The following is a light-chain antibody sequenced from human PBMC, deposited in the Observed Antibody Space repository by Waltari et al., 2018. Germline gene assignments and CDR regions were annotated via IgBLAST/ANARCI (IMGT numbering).Light chain of an antibody. CDR1: QSVSSY. CDR3: QQRSNWPPWT. Sequence: EIVLTQSPATLSLSPGERATLSCRASQSVSSYLAWYPQKPGQAPGLLIYDASNRATGIPARFSGSGSGTDFTLTISSLKPEDFAVDYCQQRSNWPPWTFGQGTKVEIK. V-gene: IGKV3-11*01. CDR2: DAS. J-gene: IGKJ1*01.